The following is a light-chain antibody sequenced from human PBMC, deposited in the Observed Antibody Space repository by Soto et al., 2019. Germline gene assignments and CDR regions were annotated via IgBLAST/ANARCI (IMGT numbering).Light chain of an antibody. J-gene: IGLJ1*01. CDR1: SRDVGGYNY. V-gene: IGLV2-14*01. CDR2: EVS. Sequence: QSALTQPRSVSGSPGQSVTISCTGTSRDVGGYNYVSWYQQHPGKAPKLLIFEVSNRPSGVSNRFSGSKSGNTASLTISGLQAEDEADYYCSSFTSSTTRVFATGTKVTVL. CDR3: SSFTSSTTRV.